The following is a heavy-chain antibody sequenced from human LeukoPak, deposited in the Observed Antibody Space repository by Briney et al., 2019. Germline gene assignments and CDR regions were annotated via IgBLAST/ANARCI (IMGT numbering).Heavy chain of an antibody. V-gene: IGHV1-2*02. Sequence: ASVKVSCKASGYTFTGYYMHWVRQAPGQGLEWMGWINPNSGGTNYAQKFQGRVTMTRDTSISTAHMEMSRLSSDDTAVYYCARGGRITMIVVVPGAFDIWGQGTMVTVSS. CDR3: ARGGRITMIVVVPGAFDI. D-gene: IGHD3-22*01. J-gene: IGHJ3*02. CDR1: GYTFTGYY. CDR2: INPNSGGT.